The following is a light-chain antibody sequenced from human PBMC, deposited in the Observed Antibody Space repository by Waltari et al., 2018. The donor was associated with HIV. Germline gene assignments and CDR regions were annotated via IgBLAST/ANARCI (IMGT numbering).Light chain of an antibody. CDR3: SSYAGSNNLV. Sequence: QSALTQPPSASGSPGQSVTISCTGTSSDVGGYNYVSWYQQHPGKAPKLMIYEVSKRPSGVPDRFSGSKYGNPASLTVSGLQAEDEADYYCSSYAGSNNLVFGGGTKLTVL. CDR2: EVS. J-gene: IGLJ3*02. V-gene: IGLV2-8*01. CDR1: SSDVGGYNY.